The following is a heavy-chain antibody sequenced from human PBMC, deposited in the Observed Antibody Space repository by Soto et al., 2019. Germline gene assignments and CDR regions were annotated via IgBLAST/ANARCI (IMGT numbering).Heavy chain of an antibody. CDR1: GGSISSGNW. Sequence: SETLSLTCAVSGGSISSGNWWSWVRQPPGKGLEWIGEIYRSGSTNYNPSLKSRVTISVDKSKNQFSLKLSSVTAADTAVYYCARVKASGVNFDYWGQGTLVTVSS. V-gene: IGHV4-4*02. CDR3: ARVKASGVNFDY. D-gene: IGHD3-10*01. J-gene: IGHJ4*02. CDR2: IYRSGST.